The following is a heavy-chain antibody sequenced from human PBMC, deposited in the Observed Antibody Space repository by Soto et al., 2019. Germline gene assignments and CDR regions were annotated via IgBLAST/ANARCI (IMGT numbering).Heavy chain of an antibody. Sequence: SETLSLTCTVSGGSISSSSYYWGWIRQPPGKGLEWIGSIYYSGSTYYNPSLKSRVTISVDTSKNQFSLKLSSVTAADTAVYYCARHVVGATNRRHWFDPWGQGTLVTVS. CDR2: IYYSGST. V-gene: IGHV4-39*01. CDR3: ARHVVGATNRRHWFDP. J-gene: IGHJ5*02. D-gene: IGHD1-26*01. CDR1: GGSISSSSYY.